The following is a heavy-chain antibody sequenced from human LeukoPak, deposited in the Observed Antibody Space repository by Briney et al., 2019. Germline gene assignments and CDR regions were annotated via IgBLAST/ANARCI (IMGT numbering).Heavy chain of an antibody. V-gene: IGHV3-23*01. CDR3: EKERSTDRAWFGELLE. CDR1: GCTFSSYA. J-gene: IGHJ4*02. Sequence: GGSLRLSCAGSGCTFSSYALSGVRQAPGKGVEWVSGISGSGDNKYYADSVKGPFNISSDNSKFTLYLQMTSLRAEDTALYYCEKERSTDRAWFGELLEWGQGNMVPVSS. D-gene: IGHD3-10*01. CDR2: ISGSGDNK.